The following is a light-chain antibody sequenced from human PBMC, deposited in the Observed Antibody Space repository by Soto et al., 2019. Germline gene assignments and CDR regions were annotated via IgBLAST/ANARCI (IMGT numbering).Light chain of an antibody. CDR1: SSDVGGYNY. V-gene: IGLV2-8*01. Sequence: QSALTQPPSASGSPGQSVTISCTGTSSDVGGYNYVSWYQQHPGKAPKLMIYEVSKRPSGVPDRFAGSKSGNTASLTVSGLQAEYESDYYCSSLAGSNNVVFGGGTTLTVL. J-gene: IGLJ2*01. CDR3: SSLAGSNNVV. CDR2: EVS.